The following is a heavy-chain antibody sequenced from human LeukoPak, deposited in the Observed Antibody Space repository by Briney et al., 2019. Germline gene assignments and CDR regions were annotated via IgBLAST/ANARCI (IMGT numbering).Heavy chain of an antibody. CDR2: ISGSGGST. D-gene: IGHD3-22*01. CDR3: AKALRRYSSGYYFDY. J-gene: IGHJ4*02. Sequence: GGSLRLSCAASGLTFSSYAMSWVRQAPGKGLEWVSAISGSGGSTYYADSVKGRFTISRDNSKNTLYLQMNSLRAEDTAVYYCAKALRRYSSGYYFDYWGQGTLVTVSS. CDR1: GLTFSSYA. V-gene: IGHV3-23*01.